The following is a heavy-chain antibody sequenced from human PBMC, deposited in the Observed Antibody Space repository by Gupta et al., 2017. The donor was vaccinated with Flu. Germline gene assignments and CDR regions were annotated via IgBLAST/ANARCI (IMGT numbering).Heavy chain of an antibody. Sequence: QVQLQESGPGQVKPSETLSLTCAISGSPIDYHSWNWIRQAPGKGLEWIGYMYHGGSTTSNPSLKGRVTMSVDTSKNHFSLQLSSVTAADTAVYYCARNLGPRQIWTFDYWGQGTLVTVSS. J-gene: IGHJ4*02. CDR2: MYHGGST. V-gene: IGHV4-59*11. D-gene: IGHD7-27*01. CDR1: GSPIDYHS. CDR3: ARNLGPRQIWTFDY.